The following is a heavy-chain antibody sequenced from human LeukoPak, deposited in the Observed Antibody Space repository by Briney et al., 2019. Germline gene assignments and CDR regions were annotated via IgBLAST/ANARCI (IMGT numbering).Heavy chain of an antibody. Sequence: ASVKVSCKVSGYTLTELSMHWVRQAPGKRLEWMGGFYTEDGETIYAQKFQARVTMTEDTSTDTAYMELSSLRSEDTAVYYCATLVATIQPYYYYCYMDVWGKGTTVTVSS. J-gene: IGHJ6*03. CDR3: ATLVATIQPYYYYCYMDV. V-gene: IGHV1-24*01. CDR1: GYTLTELS. D-gene: IGHD5-12*01. CDR2: FYTEDGET.